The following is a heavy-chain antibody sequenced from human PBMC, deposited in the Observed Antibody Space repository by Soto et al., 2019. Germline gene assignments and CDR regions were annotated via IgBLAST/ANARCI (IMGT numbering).Heavy chain of an antibody. CDR2: INPNSGGT. CDR3: ASGAGLRFLEWWPYGMDV. CDR1: GYTFTGYY. J-gene: IGHJ6*02. D-gene: IGHD3-3*01. Sequence: QVQLVQSGAEVKKPGASVKVSCRASGYTFTGYYMHWVRQAPGQGLEWMGWINPNSGGTNYAQKFQGRVTMTRDTSISTAYMELSRLRSDDTAVYYCASGAGLRFLEWWPYGMDVWGQGTTVTVSS. V-gene: IGHV1-2*02.